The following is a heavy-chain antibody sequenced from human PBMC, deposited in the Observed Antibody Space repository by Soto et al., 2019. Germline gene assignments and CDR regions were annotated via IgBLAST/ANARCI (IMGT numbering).Heavy chain of an antibody. D-gene: IGHD3-10*01. CDR3: VRDSGNYGSGSFHH. CDR1: GFTFTSYA. V-gene: IGHV3-23*01. J-gene: IGHJ4*02. Sequence: EVQLLQSGGDLVQPGGSLRLSCAASGFTFTSYAMSWVRQAPGKGLEWVSALSGTADSTDYADSVKGRFTISRDDCKTTLYLQMSSLTAEDTAIYYCVRDSGNYGSGSFHHWGQGALVTVSS. CDR2: LSGTADST.